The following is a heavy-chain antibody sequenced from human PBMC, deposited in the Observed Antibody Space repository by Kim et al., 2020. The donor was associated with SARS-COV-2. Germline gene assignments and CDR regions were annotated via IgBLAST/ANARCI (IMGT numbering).Heavy chain of an antibody. J-gene: IGHJ4*02. Sequence: KGRFTISRDNSKNTLYLQMNSLRVEDTAMYYCAKSTDYDSSGYYYYFDYWGQGTLVTVSS. CDR3: AKSTDYDSSGYYYYFDY. V-gene: IGHV3-33*06. D-gene: IGHD3-22*01.